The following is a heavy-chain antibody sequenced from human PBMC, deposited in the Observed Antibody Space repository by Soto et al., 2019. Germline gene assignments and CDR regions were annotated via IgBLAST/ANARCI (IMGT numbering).Heavy chain of an antibody. CDR2: IYYTGTT. CDR1: GGSISSYY. CDR3: ARGPTTEKVDS. J-gene: IGHJ4*02. V-gene: IGHV4-59*01. Sequence: SETLSLTCTVSGGSISSYYWSWIRQPPGKGLEWIGYIYYTGTTNYNPSLKSRVTISVDTSKNQFSLKLSSVTTADTAVYYCARGPTTEKVDSWGQGILVTVSS.